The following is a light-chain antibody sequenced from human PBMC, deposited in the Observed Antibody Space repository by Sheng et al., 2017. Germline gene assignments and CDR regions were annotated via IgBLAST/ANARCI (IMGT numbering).Light chain of an antibody. CDR1: NSDLGGDYY. CDR2: DVS. Sequence: QSALAQPASVSGSPGQSITISCTGSNSDLGGDYYVSWYQQHPGKAPKVIIYDVSERPSGASSRFSASRSGNTASLTISGLQAEDEANYYCSSYTSGNTVIFGGGTRLTVL. CDR3: SSYTSGNTVI. J-gene: IGLJ2*01. V-gene: IGLV2-14*01.